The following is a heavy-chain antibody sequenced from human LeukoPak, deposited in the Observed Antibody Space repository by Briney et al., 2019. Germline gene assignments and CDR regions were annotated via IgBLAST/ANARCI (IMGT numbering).Heavy chain of an antibody. CDR1: GFTFSGFA. CDR3: AKMKGHPLPKYYMDV. CDR2: ISGSGDNT. D-gene: IGHD1-26*01. J-gene: IGHJ6*01. V-gene: IGHV3-23*01. Sequence: PGGSLRLSCAASGFTFSGFAMSWVRRTPGKGLEWFSDISGSGDNTLYADSVKGRFTISRDNSKNTLYLETNSLRAEDTAIYYCAKMKGHPLPKYYMDVWGQGTTVTVSS.